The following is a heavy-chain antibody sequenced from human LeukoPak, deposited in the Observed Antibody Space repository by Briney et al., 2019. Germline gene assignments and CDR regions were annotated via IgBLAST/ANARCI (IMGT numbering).Heavy chain of an antibody. CDR3: AKSYCSGGSCLHDYYYMDV. D-gene: IGHD2-15*01. CDR1: GFIFSNYG. CDR2: IRYDGSNK. J-gene: IGHJ6*03. V-gene: IGHV3-30*02. Sequence: RAGGSLRLSCAASGFIFSNYGMHWVRQAPGKGLEWVAFIRYDGSNKYYADSVKGRFTISRDNSKNTLYLQMNSLRAEDTAVYYCAKSYCSGGSCLHDYYYMDVWGKGTTVTISS.